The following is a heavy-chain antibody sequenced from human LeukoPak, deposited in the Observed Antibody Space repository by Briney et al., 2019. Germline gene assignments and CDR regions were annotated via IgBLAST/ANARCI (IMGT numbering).Heavy chain of an antibody. CDR1: GGSISSYY. V-gene: IGHV4-59*01. J-gene: IGHJ4*02. Sequence: SETLSLTCTVSGGSISSYYWSWIRQPPGKGLEWIGYIYYSGSTNYNPSLKSRVTISVDTSKNQFSPKLSSVTAADTAVYYCARMLAPGSGWFHWGQGTLVTVSS. CDR3: ARMLAPGSGWFH. CDR2: IYYSGST. D-gene: IGHD6-19*01.